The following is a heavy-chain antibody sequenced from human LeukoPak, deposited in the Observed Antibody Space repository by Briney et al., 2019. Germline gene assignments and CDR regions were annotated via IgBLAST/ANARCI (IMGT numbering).Heavy chain of an antibody. CDR3: VRDRGGGMDV. CDR2: IKQDGSET. J-gene: IGHJ6*04. CDR1: GFTFSSYW. D-gene: IGHD4-23*01. Sequence: PGGSLRLSCAASGFTFSSYWMTWVRQAPGKVLEWVANIKQDGSETYYVDSVKGRFTISRDNAKNSVYLQMNSLRVEDTAVYYCVRDRGGGMDVWGKGITVTVSS. V-gene: IGHV3-7*01.